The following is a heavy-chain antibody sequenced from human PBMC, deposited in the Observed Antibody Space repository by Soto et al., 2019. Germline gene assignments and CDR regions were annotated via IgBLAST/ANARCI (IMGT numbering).Heavy chain of an antibody. J-gene: IGHJ6*02. CDR1: GYTFTSYG. D-gene: IGHD3-9*01. Sequence: QVQLVQSGAEVKKPGASVKVSCKASGYTFTSYGISWVRQAPGQGLEWMGWISAYNGNTNYAQKLQGRVTMTTDTTTSTAYMELRSLISADTAVYDCARVCRFDILSLAGGMDVWGQGTTVTVSS. V-gene: IGHV1-18*01. CDR2: ISAYNGNT. CDR3: ARVCRFDILSLAGGMDV.